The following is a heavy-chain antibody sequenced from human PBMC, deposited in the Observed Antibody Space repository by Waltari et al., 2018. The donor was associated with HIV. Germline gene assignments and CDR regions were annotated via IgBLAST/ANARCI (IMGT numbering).Heavy chain of an antibody. J-gene: IGHJ6*02. CDR3: ARNPNGMDV. Sequence: EVQLVQSGAEVKKPGESLKISCTVSGYNFVDYWIGWVRQMPGKGLEWMGIIFPGNSDTRYSSSFEGQVSISADKSTSTAYLQWRSLRASDTAMYYCARNPNGMDVWGQGTTVTVSS. V-gene: IGHV5-51*03. CDR2: IFPGNSDT. CDR1: GYNFVDYW.